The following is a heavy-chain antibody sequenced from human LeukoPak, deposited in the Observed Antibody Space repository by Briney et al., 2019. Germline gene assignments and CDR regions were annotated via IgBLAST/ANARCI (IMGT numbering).Heavy chain of an antibody. J-gene: IGHJ4*02. V-gene: IGHV1-69*13. CDR3: ARGWDYDSGGRPTAYVY. D-gene: IGHD3-22*01. CDR1: GGTFSNYA. Sequence: ASVKVSCKASGGTFSNYAINWVRQAPGQGLEWVGGIIPIFGTANYAQKFQGRVTVTADESTSTVYMELNSLKSEDTAVYYCARGWDYDSGGRPTAYVYWGQGTLVTVSS. CDR2: IIPIFGTA.